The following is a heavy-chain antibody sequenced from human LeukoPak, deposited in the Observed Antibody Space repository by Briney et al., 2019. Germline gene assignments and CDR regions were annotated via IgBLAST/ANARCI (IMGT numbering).Heavy chain of an antibody. D-gene: IGHD2-2*01. CDR1: GYTFTNFA. CDR2: IIPIFGTA. Sequence: RASVKVSCKASGYTFTNFAINWVRQAPGQGLEWVGWIIPIFGTANHAQKFQGRVTITADESTSTAYMELSSLRSEDTAVYYCARGVVVVPAADYYYYMDVWGKGTTVTVSS. V-gene: IGHV1-69*13. CDR3: ARGVVVVPAADYYYYMDV. J-gene: IGHJ6*03.